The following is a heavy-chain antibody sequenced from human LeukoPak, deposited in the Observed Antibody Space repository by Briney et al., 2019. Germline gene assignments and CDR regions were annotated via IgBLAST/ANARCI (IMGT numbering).Heavy chain of an antibody. D-gene: IGHD3-10*01. CDR2: IRYDGSNK. CDR3: AKDRGGSGSYDFDY. J-gene: IGHJ4*02. V-gene: IGHV3-30*02. CDR1: RFTFSTHG. Sequence: GGTLRLSCADSRFTFSTHGMSWVRQAPGKGLEWVAFIRYDGSNKFYADSVKGRFTTSRDNSKNTLYLQMNSLRAEDTAVYYCAKDRGGSGSYDFDYWGQGTLVSVSS.